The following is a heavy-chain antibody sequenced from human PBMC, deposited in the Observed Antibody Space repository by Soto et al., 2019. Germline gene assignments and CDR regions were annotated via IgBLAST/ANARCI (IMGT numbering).Heavy chain of an antibody. D-gene: IGHD6-13*01. J-gene: IGHJ6*02. CDR3: ARDQGQQLALVYYGMDV. V-gene: IGHV1-18*01. CDR1: GYTLTSYG. CDR2: ISAYNGNT. Sequence: EASVKVSCKASGYTLTSYGISWVRQAPGQGLEWMGWISAYNGNTNYAQKLQGRVTMTTDTSTSTAYMELRSLRSDDTAVYYCARDQGQQLALVYYGMDVWGQGTTVTVSS.